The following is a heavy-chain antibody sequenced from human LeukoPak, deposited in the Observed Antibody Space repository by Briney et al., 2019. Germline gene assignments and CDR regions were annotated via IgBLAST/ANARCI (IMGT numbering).Heavy chain of an antibody. Sequence: PGGSLRLSCAASGFTFSSYGMHWVRQAPGKGLEWVAFIRYDGSNKYYADSVKGRFTISRDNSKNTLYLQMNSLRAEDTAVYYCAKDVVGAKMGRDAFDIWGQGTMVTVSS. J-gene: IGHJ3*02. V-gene: IGHV3-30*02. CDR2: IRYDGSNK. CDR3: AKDVVGAKMGRDAFDI. CDR1: GFTFSSYG. D-gene: IGHD1-26*01.